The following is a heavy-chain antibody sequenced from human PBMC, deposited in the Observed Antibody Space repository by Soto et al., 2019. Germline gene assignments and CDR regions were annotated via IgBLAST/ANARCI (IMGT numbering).Heavy chain of an antibody. Sequence: SETLSLTCTVSGGSISSTSSYWGWIRQPPGKGLEWIGSIYYSGSTYYNPALKSRVTISVDSSKNQFSLKLSSVTAADTAVFYCAKHTPFYYYDSSAYSPNPPEAYFDYGGQGTLVTVPS. J-gene: IGHJ4*02. CDR2: IYYSGST. CDR3: AKHTPFYYYDSSAYSPNPPEAYFDY. CDR1: GGSISSTSSY. V-gene: IGHV4-39*01. D-gene: IGHD3-22*01.